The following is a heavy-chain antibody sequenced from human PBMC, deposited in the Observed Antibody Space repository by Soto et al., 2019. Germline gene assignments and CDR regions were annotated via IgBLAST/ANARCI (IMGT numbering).Heavy chain of an antibody. CDR3: ARCVAVPGAYIDY. D-gene: IGHD6-19*01. V-gene: IGHV4-59*01. J-gene: IGHJ4*02. CDR2: VYYTGST. Sequence: QTLSLTCSVSGSSIGGSYRIWGRQAPGKGLEWLVYVYYTGSTNYSPSLRSRVSMSVDTSKNEFSLRLSSVTAADTAVYFCARCVAVPGAYIDYWGQGTRVTVSS. CDR1: GSSIGGSY.